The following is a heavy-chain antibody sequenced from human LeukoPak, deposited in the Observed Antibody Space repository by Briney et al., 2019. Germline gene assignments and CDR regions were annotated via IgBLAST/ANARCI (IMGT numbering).Heavy chain of an antibody. CDR1: GFSVNSNY. CDR2: ISGGGST. V-gene: IGHV3-53*01. Sequence: QPGGSLRVSCAASGFSVNSNYMSWVRQAPGKGLEWVSVISGGGSTYSADSVKGRFTISRDISKNTLYLQMNSLRAEDTAVYYCARGGGSGSYESFDYWGQGALVTVS. CDR3: ARGGGSGSYESFDY. J-gene: IGHJ4*02. D-gene: IGHD3-10*01.